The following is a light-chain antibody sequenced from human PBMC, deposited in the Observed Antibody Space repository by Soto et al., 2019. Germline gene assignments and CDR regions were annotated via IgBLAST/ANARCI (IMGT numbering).Light chain of an antibody. CDR1: SSNIGAGYN. Sequence: QSVLTQPPSVSGAPGQRVTISCTGSSSNIGAGYNVHWYQQVPGTAPKLLIYGDSNRPSGVPDRFSGSKSGTSASLAITGRQAEDEADYYCQSYDSSLRGWLFGGGTKLTVL. J-gene: IGLJ3*02. CDR3: QSYDSSLRGWL. V-gene: IGLV1-40*01. CDR2: GDS.